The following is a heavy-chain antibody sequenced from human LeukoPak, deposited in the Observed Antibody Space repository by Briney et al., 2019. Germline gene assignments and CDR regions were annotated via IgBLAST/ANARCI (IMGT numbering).Heavy chain of an antibody. V-gene: IGHV4-59*12. CDR3: ARDRMSTNNEALAYCGGDCYVHYFDY. CDR1: GGYISSYY. Sequence: PSETLSLTCTVSGGYISSYYWSWIRQPPGKGLEWIGYIYYSGSTDYNPSLKSRVTISVDTSKNQFSLKLSSVTAADTAVYYCARDRMSTNNEALAYCGGDCYVHYFDYWGQGTLVTVSS. D-gene: IGHD2-21*02. CDR2: IYYSGST. J-gene: IGHJ4*02.